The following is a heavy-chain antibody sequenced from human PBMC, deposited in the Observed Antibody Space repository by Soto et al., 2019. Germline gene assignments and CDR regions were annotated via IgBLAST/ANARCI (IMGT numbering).Heavy chain of an antibody. CDR2: IYYSGDT. CDR1: SGSISSSSYY. D-gene: IGHD3-10*02. J-gene: IGHJ5*02. Sequence: SETLSLTCTVSSGSISSSSYYWGWIRQPPGKGLEWIGSIYYSGDTYHNPSLKSRVTMSVDTSMNQFALRLTSVTAADTAVYYCARHVRPSTTPRRDWFDPWGQGTLVTV. V-gene: IGHV4-39*01. CDR3: ARHVRPSTTPRRDWFDP.